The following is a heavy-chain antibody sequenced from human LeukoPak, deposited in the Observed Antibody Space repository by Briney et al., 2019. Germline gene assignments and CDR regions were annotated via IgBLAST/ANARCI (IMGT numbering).Heavy chain of an antibody. CDR1: GFTFSSYA. J-gene: IGHJ4*02. Sequence: GGSLRLSCAASGFTFSSYAMHWVRQAPGKGLEWVSRINSDGSSTSYTDSVKGRFTISRDNAKNTLYLQMNSLRAEDTAVYYCARPKYSSWFDYWGQGTLVTVSS. V-gene: IGHV3-74*01. CDR2: INSDGSST. CDR3: ARPKYSSWFDY. D-gene: IGHD6-6*01.